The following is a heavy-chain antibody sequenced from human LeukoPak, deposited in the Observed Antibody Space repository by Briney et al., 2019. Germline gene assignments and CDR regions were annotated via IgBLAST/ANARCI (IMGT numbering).Heavy chain of an antibody. Sequence: GGSLRLSRAASGFTLSSYSMNWVRQAPGEGVEWVSSISSSSSYIYYADSVKGRFTISGDNAKNSLYLQMNSLRAEDTAVYYCARDLYSFFDYWGQGTLVTVSS. CDR2: ISSSSSYI. D-gene: IGHD6-13*01. CDR3: ARDLYSFFDY. CDR1: GFTLSSYS. V-gene: IGHV3-21*01. J-gene: IGHJ4*02.